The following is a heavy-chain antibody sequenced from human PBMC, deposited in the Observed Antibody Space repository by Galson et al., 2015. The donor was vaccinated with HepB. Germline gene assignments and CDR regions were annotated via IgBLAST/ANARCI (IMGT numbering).Heavy chain of an antibody. CDR1: GYTFTIFA. Sequence: SVKVSCKASGYTFTIFAINWVRLAPGQGLEWMGRVNTYSGSTIYAQKFQDRVTMTAHTSTSTAYLELGSLNFDEAAVYYCARGGMAAIGGPSFDSWGQGTLATVSS. V-gene: IGHV1-18*01. D-gene: IGHD5-24*01. CDR2: VNTYSGST. CDR3: ARGGMAAIGGPSFDS. J-gene: IGHJ4*02.